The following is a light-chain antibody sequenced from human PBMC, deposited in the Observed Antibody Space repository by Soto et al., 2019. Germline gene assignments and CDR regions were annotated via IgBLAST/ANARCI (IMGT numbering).Light chain of an antibody. V-gene: IGKV1-5*01. J-gene: IGKJ2*01. CDR1: QTISSW. CDR2: DAS. CDR3: QHYNSYPYT. Sequence: DIQMTQSPSTLSASVGDRVTITCRASQTISSWLAWYQQKPGKAPKLLIYDASSLESGVPSRFSGSGSGTEFTLTISSLQPDEFACYHCQHYNSYPYTFGQGTKLEIK.